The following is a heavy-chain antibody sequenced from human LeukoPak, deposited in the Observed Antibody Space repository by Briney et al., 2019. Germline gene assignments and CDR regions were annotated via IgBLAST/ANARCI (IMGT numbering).Heavy chain of an antibody. V-gene: IGHV3-30*18. J-gene: IGHJ4*02. Sequence: GRSLRLSCEASGFTFNTYATHWVRQPPGKGLEWVALISYDGSDKIYTDSVKGRFTISRDNSESTLYLQMDSLRGDDAAVYYCAKAVGRISWSFDYWGQGALVTVSS. CDR3: AKAVGRISWSFDY. D-gene: IGHD6-13*01. CDR1: GFTFNTYA. CDR2: ISYDGSDK.